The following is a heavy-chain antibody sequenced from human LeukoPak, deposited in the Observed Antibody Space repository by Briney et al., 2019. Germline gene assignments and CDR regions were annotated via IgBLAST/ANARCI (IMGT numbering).Heavy chain of an antibody. V-gene: IGHV4-4*02. CDR1: GGSISSSNW. CDR3: ARVQWKDDSSGYYPIGFDY. J-gene: IGHJ4*02. D-gene: IGHD3-22*01. CDR2: IYHSGST. Sequence: SETLSLTCAVSGGSISSSNWWSWVRQPPGKGLEWIGEIYHSGSTNYNPSLKSRVTISVDKSKNQFSLKLSSVTAADTAVYYCARVQWKDDSSGYYPIGFDYWGQGTLVTVSS.